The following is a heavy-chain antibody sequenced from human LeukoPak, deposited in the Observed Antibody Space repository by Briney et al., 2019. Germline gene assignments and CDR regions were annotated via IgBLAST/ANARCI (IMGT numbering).Heavy chain of an antibody. Sequence: SETLSLTCTVSGGSISSSSYYWGWIRQPPGKGLEWIGTIYYSGRTYYNPSLKSRVTISVDTSKNQFSLKLSSVTVADTAVYYCARLSTSAYFQHWGQGTLATVSS. CDR1: GGSISSSSYY. CDR3: ARLSTSAYFQH. CDR2: IYYSGRT. V-gene: IGHV4-39*01. J-gene: IGHJ1*01.